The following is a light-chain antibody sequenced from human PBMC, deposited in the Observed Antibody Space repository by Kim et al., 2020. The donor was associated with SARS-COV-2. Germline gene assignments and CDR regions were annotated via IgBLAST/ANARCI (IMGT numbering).Light chain of an antibody. CDR3: QSYDSSNLWV. CDR2: ENN. Sequence: NFMLTQPHSVSESPGRTISISCTGSGGSIANNYVQWYQQRPGSAPTTVIYENNQRPSGVPDRFSGSVDSSSNSASLIISALKTEDEADYYCQSYDSSNLWVFGGGTKLTVL. V-gene: IGLV6-57*02. CDR1: GGSIANNY. J-gene: IGLJ3*02.